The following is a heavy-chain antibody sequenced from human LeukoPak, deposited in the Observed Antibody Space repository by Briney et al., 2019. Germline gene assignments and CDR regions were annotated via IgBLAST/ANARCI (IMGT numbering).Heavy chain of an antibody. V-gene: IGHV4-59*01. CDR3: ARGRRITGTTPHLPPIDY. CDR1: GGSISSYY. CDR2: IYYSGST. D-gene: IGHD1-7*01. Sequence: SETLSLTCTVSGGSISSYYWSWIRQPPGKGLEWIGYIYYSGSTNYNPSLKSRVTISVDTSKNQFSLKLSSVTAADTAVYYCARGRRITGTTPHLPPIDYWGQGTLVTVSS. J-gene: IGHJ4*02.